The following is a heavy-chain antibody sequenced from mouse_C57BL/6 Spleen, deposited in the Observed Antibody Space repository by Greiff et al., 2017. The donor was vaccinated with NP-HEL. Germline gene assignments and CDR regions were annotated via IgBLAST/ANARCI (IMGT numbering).Heavy chain of an antibody. J-gene: IGHJ4*01. V-gene: IGHV1-15*01. CDR3: TGCGTGMDY. D-gene: IGHD3-1*01. CDR1: GYTFTDYE. Sequence: QVQLQQSGAELARPGASVTLSCKASGYTFTDYEMYWVKQTPVHGLEWIGAIDPETGGTAYNQKFKGKATLTADKSSSPAYMELRCLTSEDSAVYCWTGCGTGMDYWGQGTSVTVSS. CDR2: IDPETGGT.